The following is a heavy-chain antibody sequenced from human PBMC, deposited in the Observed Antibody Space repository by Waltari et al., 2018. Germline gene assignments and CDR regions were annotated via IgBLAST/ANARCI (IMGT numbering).Heavy chain of an antibody. Sequence: QVQLVQSGAEVKKPGASVRVSCKTSGYTFIDYDIIWVRQAPGQGLVWMGWMNPDSGTTGSAQKFQGRVTMTRNKSARTAYMQLSSLGSEDTAVYYCARQKNSFDYWGQGTLVTVSS. CDR3: ARQKNSFDY. CDR2: MNPDSGTT. J-gene: IGHJ4*02. V-gene: IGHV1-8*01. CDR1: GYTFIDYD.